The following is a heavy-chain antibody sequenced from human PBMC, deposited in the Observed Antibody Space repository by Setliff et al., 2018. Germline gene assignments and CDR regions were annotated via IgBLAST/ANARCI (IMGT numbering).Heavy chain of an antibody. CDR2: INWDGGII. J-gene: IGHJ4*02. Sequence: PVGSLRLSCEGSGFSFDDYAMNWVRQAPGKGLEWLSRINWDGGIIEYADYVKGRFTISKDNARNSLYLQMNSLRVDDTAFYYCARDFGGTVVPSPMDHWGQGTLVTVSS. V-gene: IGHV3-20*04. CDR3: ARDFGGTVVPSPMDH. CDR1: GFSFDDYA. D-gene: IGHD3-16*01.